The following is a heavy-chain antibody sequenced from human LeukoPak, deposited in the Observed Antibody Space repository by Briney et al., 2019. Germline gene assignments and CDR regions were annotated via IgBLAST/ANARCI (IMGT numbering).Heavy chain of an antibody. CDR3: ARDRPDYDFWSGSFDY. J-gene: IGHJ4*02. Sequence: GGSLRLSCAASGFTFSSYAMSWVRQTPGKGLEWVSDISGSGGSTYYADSVKGRFTISRDNSKNTLYLQMNSLRAEDTAVYYCARDRPDYDFWSGSFDYWGQGTLVTVSS. D-gene: IGHD3-3*01. CDR1: GFTFSSYA. V-gene: IGHV3-23*01. CDR2: ISGSGGST.